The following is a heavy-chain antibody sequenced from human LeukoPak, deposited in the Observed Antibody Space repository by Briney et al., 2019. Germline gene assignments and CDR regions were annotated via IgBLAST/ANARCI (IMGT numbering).Heavy chain of an antibody. V-gene: IGHV4-31*03. CDR3: ARGPTGFEFDY. Sequence: SEILSLTCTVSGGSISSGGYYWSWIRQHPGKGLEWIGYIYYSGSTFYNPSLKSRVTISVDTSKNQSSLKLSSVTAADTAVYYCARGPTGFEFDYWGQGTLVTVSS. CDR1: GGSISSGGYY. J-gene: IGHJ4*02. D-gene: IGHD2-15*01. CDR2: IYYSGST.